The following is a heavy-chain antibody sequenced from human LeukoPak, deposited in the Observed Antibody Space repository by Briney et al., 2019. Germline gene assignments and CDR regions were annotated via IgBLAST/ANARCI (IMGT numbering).Heavy chain of an antibody. Sequence: SVKVSCKASGGTFSSYAISWVRQAPGQGLEWMGWIIPILGIANYAQKFQGRVTITADKSTSTAYMELSSLRSEDTAVYYCARDSGYSYGYADYWGQGTLVTVSS. D-gene: IGHD5-18*01. V-gene: IGHV1-69*10. J-gene: IGHJ4*02. CDR2: IIPILGIA. CDR3: ARDSGYSYGYADY. CDR1: GGTFSSYA.